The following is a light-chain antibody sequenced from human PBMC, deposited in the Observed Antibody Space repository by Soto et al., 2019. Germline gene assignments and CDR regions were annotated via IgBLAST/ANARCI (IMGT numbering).Light chain of an antibody. CDR1: SSDFGSHNL. V-gene: IGLV2-23*01. CDR2: EGS. Sequence: QSALTQPACVSVSPGQSITISCTGTSSDFGSHNLVSWYQQHPGKAPKLMIYEGSKRPSGVSNRFSGSKSGNTASLTISGLQAEDEADYYCCSYAGSSTSPYVIGTGTKVTVL. CDR3: CSYAGSSTSPYV. J-gene: IGLJ1*01.